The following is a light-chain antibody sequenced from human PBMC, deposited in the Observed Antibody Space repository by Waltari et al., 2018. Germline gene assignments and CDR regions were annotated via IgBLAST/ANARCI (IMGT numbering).Light chain of an antibody. V-gene: IGKV1-NL1*01. J-gene: IGKJ4*01. CDR3: QQYFSTLTLT. CDR2: ASS. CDR1: QGISNS. Sequence: DIQMTQSPSSLSASVGDRVTITCRASQGISNSLAWYQQKPGKAPKLLLYASSRLESGVPSRFSGSGSGTDYSLTISSLQPEDFATYYCQQYFSTLTLTFCGGTKVEIK.